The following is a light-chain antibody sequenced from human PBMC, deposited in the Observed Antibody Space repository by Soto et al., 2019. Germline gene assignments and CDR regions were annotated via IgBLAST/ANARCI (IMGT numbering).Light chain of an antibody. J-gene: IGKJ4*01. Sequence: DIPMTQSPSTLSASVGDRVTITCRASQSVSHWLAWYQQKPGKAPTVLIYQASALKSGVPSRFSGSGSGTEFTLTISSLQPDDFATYYCQQYSKYSITFGGGTKVEMK. V-gene: IGKV1-5*03. CDR1: QSVSHW. CDR2: QAS. CDR3: QQYSKYSIT.